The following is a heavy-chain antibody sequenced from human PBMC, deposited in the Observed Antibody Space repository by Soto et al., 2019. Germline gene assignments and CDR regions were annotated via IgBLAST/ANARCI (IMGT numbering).Heavy chain of an antibody. CDR2: ITGSGGAS. V-gene: IGHV3-23*01. CDR3: AKERRYGGSRPPGDS. CDR1: GFTFGDYN. Sequence: EVQLLESGGGLVQPGGSLRLSCAASGFTFGDYNMNWVRQAPGKGLEWVSGITGSGGASYYADSVKGRFIISRDNANDMVHLQMDGLRVDDAAVYDCAKERRYGGSRPPGDSWGQGTLVTVSS. D-gene: IGHD6-13*01. J-gene: IGHJ5*01.